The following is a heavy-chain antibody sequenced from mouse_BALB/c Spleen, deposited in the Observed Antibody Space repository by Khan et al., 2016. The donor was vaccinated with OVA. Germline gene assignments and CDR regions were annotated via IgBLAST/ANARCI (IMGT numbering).Heavy chain of an antibody. J-gene: IGHJ3*01. CDR3: VRDDGYSLFAY. Sequence: QVQLKESGPELVRPGVSVKISCKGPDYTFTDYPMHWVRQSHVKSLEWIGAVSTSYGSTNYNQKFKGKAIMTVDRSSSTAYMELARLTSEDSDIXYCVRDDGYSLFAYWGQGTLVTVS. V-gene: IGHV1S137*01. CDR1: DYTFTDYP. CDR2: VSTSYGST. D-gene: IGHD2-3*01.